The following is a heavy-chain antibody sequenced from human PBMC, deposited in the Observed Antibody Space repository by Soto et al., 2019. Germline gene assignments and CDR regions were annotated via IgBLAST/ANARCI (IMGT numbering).Heavy chain of an antibody. D-gene: IGHD3-10*01. CDR2: IFYSGSA. CDR1: GGSISSYY. J-gene: IGHJ4*02. Sequence: SETLSLTCTVSGGSISSYYWGWIRQPPGRGLEWLGSIFYSGSAYYNPSLKSRVTISVDTSKNQFSLKLSSVTAADTAVYYCARHTEATMAPHWWGQGTLVTVSS. CDR3: ARHTEATMAPHW. V-gene: IGHV4-39*01.